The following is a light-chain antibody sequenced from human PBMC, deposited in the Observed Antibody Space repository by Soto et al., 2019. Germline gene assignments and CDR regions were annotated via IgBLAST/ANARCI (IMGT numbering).Light chain of an antibody. Sequence: QSALTQPASVPGPPEQSITISCTGTISDVGGYNSVSWYQQHPGKAPKLMIDEGRNLPSGGPYRFSRSKSANTASLTISGLQAEDEADYYCSSYTTSTTYVFGTGPKVTVL. CDR2: EGR. J-gene: IGLJ1*01. CDR3: SSYTTSTTYV. CDR1: ISDVGGYNS. V-gene: IGLV2-14*01.